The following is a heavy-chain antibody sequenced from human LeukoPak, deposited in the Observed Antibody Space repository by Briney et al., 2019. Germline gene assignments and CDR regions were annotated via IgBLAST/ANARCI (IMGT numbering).Heavy chain of an antibody. J-gene: IGHJ4*02. V-gene: IGHV3-30*18. CDR1: AFTFSSYG. CDR3: AKEGRGFNDY. D-gene: IGHD5-24*01. Sequence: GGSLRLSCAASAFTFSSYGMHWVRQAPGKGLKWVAVISYDGDKEYYAASVKGRFTISRDNSKNTLYLQMNSLRTEDTAVYYCAKEGRGFNDYWGQGTLVTVSS. CDR2: ISYDGDKE.